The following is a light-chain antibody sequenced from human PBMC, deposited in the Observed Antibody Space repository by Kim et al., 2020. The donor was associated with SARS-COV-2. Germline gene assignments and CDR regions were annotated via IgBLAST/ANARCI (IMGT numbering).Light chain of an antibody. CDR1: QSVSSS. V-gene: IGKV3-15*01. CDR3: QQYNNWPPIT. CDR2: GAS. Sequence: PGERATRSCRASQSVSSSLAWYQQKPGQAPRLLIYGASTRATGIPARFSGSGSGTEFTLTISSLKSEDFAVYYCQQYNNWPPITFGQGTRLEIK. J-gene: IGKJ5*01.